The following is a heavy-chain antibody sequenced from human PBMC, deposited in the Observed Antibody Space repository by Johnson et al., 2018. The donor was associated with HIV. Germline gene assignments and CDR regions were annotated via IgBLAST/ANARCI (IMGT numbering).Heavy chain of an antibody. V-gene: IGHV3-30*03. CDR2: ITYDGSNQ. J-gene: IGHJ3*02. D-gene: IGHD1-20*01. CDR1: GFTFSTYG. Sequence: QVQLVESGGGVVQPGRSLRLSCAASGFTFSTYGMHWIRQAPGKGLEWVAVITYDGSNQYYADYVKGRFTISRDNAKNSLYLQMKSLRAEDTAVYYCARDILYNWERRTDAFDIWGQGTMVTVSS. CDR3: ARDILYNWERRTDAFDI.